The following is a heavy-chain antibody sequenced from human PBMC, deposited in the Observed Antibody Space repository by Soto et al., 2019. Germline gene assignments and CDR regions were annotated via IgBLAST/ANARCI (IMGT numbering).Heavy chain of an antibody. Sequence: EVQLVESGGGLVKPGGSLTLSCAASGFTFSNAWMSWVRQAPGKGLEWVGRIKDRRQGGTKDYAAPVKGRFAISRDDSENTVFLQMNTLKAEDTAVYYCTQGTWSPSATDYWGQGTLVTVSS. V-gene: IGHV3-15*01. CDR1: GFTFSNAW. CDR2: IKDRRQGGTK. D-gene: IGHD3-3*01. CDR3: TQGTWSPSATDY. J-gene: IGHJ4*02.